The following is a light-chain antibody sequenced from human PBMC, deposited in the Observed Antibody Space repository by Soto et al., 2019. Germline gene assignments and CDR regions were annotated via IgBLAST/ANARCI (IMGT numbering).Light chain of an antibody. CDR2: AAS. CDR3: QQHSNWGG. V-gene: IGKV1-39*01. Sequence: DIQMTQSPSSLSASVGDRVTITCRASQSISSYLNWYQQKPGKAPKLLIYAASSLQSGVPARFSGSGSGTDFTLTISSLEPEDFAVYYCQQHSNWGGFGPGTKVDIK. CDR1: QSISSY. J-gene: IGKJ3*01.